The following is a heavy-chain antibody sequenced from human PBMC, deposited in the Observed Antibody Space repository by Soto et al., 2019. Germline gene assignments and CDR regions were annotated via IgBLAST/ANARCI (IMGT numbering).Heavy chain of an antibody. Sequence: QVQLVQSGAEVKKPGSSVNVSCKASGGTFSAYAISWVRQAPGQGLEWMGGIIPIFGTTTYAQKFQGRVTIAAAESMSTGYMESSSLRSEDTAVYYCARVHRFSPGRAHLDYWGQGTLVTVSS. J-gene: IGHJ4*02. CDR1: GGTFSAYA. V-gene: IGHV1-69*12. CDR3: ARVHRFSPGRAHLDY. CDR2: IIPIFGTT.